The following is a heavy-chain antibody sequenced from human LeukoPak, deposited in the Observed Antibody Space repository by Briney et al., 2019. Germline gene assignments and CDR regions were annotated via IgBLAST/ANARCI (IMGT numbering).Heavy chain of an antibody. Sequence: GGSLRLSRAASGFTVSSSYKSWVRQAPGKGLDRVSITYTGGSTYYADSVKGRFTISRDNSKNTLYLQMNSLRAEDTAVYYCARGGSSNWDFDYWGQGTLVTVSS. D-gene: IGHD6-13*01. J-gene: IGHJ4*02. CDR2: TYTGGST. V-gene: IGHV3-66*01. CDR1: GFTVSSSY. CDR3: ARGGSSNWDFDY.